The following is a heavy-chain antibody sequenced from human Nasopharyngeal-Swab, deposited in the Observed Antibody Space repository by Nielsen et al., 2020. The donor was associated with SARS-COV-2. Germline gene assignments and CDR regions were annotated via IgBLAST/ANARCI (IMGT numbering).Heavy chain of an antibody. Sequence: SLKISFAASGFTFDDYAMHWVPPAPGKGLELVSGISWNSGSIGYADSVKGRFTISRDNAKNSLYLQMNSLRAEDTALYYCAKDITSGDTMATHYYYGMDVWGQGTTVTVA. D-gene: IGHD2-21*01. CDR3: AKDITSGDTMATHYYYGMDV. CDR1: GFTFDDYA. V-gene: IGHV3-9*01. J-gene: IGHJ6*02. CDR2: ISWNSGSI.